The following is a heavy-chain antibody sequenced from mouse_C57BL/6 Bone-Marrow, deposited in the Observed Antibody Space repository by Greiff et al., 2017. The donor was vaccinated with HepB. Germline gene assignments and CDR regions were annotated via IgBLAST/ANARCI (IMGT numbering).Heavy chain of an antibody. Sequence: VQLQQPGAELVKPGASVKLSCKASGYTFTSYWMHWVKQRPGQGLEWIGMIHPNSGSTNYNEKFKSKATLTVDKSSSTAYMQLSSLTSEDSAVYYCAREGVATGFDYWGQGTTLTVSS. D-gene: IGHD1-1*01. CDR2: IHPNSGST. CDR3: AREGVATGFDY. V-gene: IGHV1-64*01. CDR1: GYTFTSYW. J-gene: IGHJ2*01.